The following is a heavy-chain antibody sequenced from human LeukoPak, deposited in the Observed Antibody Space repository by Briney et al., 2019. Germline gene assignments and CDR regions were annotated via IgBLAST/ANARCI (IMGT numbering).Heavy chain of an antibody. V-gene: IGHV4-4*07. D-gene: IGHD3-10*01. CDR1: GGSISSYY. J-gene: IGHJ3*02. Sequence: SETLSLTCTVPGGSISSYYWSWIRQPAGKGLEWIGRIYTSGSTNYNPSLKSRVTMSVDTSKNQFSLKLSSVTAADTAVYYCATTLRPTTWGVDDAFDIWGQGTMVTVSS. CDR2: IYTSGST. CDR3: ATTLRPTTWGVDDAFDI.